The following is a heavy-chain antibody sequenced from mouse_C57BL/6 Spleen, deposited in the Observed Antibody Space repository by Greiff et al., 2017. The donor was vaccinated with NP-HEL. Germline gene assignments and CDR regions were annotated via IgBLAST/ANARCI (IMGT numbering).Heavy chain of an antibody. CDR1: GYTFNSYT. CDR2: INPSSGYT. D-gene: IGHD1-1*02. CDR3: ARWDYGPLDY. J-gene: IGHJ2*01. Sequence: QVQLQQSGAELARPGASVKMSCKASGYTFNSYTMHWVKQRPGQGLEWIGYINPSSGYTKYNQKFKDKATLTADKSSSTAYMQLSSLTSEDSAVYYCARWDYGPLDYWGQGTTLTVSS. V-gene: IGHV1-4*01.